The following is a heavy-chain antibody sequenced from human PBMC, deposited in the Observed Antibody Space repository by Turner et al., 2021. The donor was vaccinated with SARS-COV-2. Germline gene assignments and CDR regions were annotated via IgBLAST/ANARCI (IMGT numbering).Heavy chain of an antibody. V-gene: IGHV4-39*01. D-gene: IGHD3-3*01. CDR1: GGSISSSSYY. Sequence: LQLQESGPGLVKPSETLSLTCTVSGGSISSSSYYWGWIRQPPGKGLEWIGSIYYSGSTYYNPSLKSRVTISVDTSKNQFSLKLSSVTAADTAVYYCARTYYDFWSGYYGTPGYFDYWGQGTLVTVSS. J-gene: IGHJ4*02. CDR2: IYYSGST. CDR3: ARTYYDFWSGYYGTPGYFDY.